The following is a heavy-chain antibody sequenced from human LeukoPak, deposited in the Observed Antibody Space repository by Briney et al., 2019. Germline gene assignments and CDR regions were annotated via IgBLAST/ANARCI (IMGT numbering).Heavy chain of an antibody. CDR2: IYYSGST. Sequence: SETLSLTCTVSGGSISSYYWSWIRQPPGKGLEWIGYIYYSGSTNYNPSLKSRVTISVDTSKNQFSLKLSSVTAADTAVYYCARDHCSGGSCYSYYGMDVWGQGTTVTVSS. V-gene: IGHV4-59*01. CDR1: GGSISSYY. D-gene: IGHD2-15*01. J-gene: IGHJ6*02. CDR3: ARDHCSGGSCYSYYGMDV.